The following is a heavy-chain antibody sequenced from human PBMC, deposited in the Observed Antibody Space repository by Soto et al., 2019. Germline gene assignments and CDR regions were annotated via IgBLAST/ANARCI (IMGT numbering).Heavy chain of an antibody. CDR2: IYYSGST. D-gene: IGHD3-22*01. CDR3: AREPRGRAYYYDSSGEIRAFDI. V-gene: IGHV4-59*01. Sequence: SETLSLTCTVSAGSISSYYWSWIRQPPGKGLEWIRYIYYSGSTNYNPSLKSRVTISVDTSKNQFSLKLSSVTAADTAVYYCAREPRGRAYYYDSSGEIRAFDIWGQGTMVTVS. CDR1: AGSISSYY. J-gene: IGHJ3*02.